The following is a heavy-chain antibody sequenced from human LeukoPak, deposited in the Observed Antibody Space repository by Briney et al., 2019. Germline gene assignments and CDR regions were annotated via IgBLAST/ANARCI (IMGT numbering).Heavy chain of an antibody. V-gene: IGHV4-34*01. D-gene: IGHD2-8*01. CDR3: ARGEWSDY. CDR2: INHSGST. J-gene: IGHJ4*02. Sequence: SETLSLTCAVYGGSFSGYYWSWIRPPPEKGMEWSGEINHSGSTNYNPSLKSRVTISVDTSKNPLSLKLSSVTAADTAVYYCARGEWSDYWGQGTLVTVSS. CDR1: GGSFSGYY.